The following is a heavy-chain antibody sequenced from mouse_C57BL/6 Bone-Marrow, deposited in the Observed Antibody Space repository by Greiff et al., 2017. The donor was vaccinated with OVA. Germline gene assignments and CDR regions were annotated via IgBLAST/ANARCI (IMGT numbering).Heavy chain of an antibody. Sequence: QVQLQQPGAELVKPGASVKLSCKASGYTFTSYWMQWVKQRPGQGLEWIGEIDPSDSYTNYNQKFKGKATLTVDTSYSTAYIQLSSLTSEDSAVYYCARDGIYYDYDVAMDYWGQGTSVTVSS. V-gene: IGHV1-50*01. CDR2: IDPSDSYT. CDR3: ARDGIYYDYDVAMDY. D-gene: IGHD2-4*01. J-gene: IGHJ4*01. CDR1: GYTFTSYW.